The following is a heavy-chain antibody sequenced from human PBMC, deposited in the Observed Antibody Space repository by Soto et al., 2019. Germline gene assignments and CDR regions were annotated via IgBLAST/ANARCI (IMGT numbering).Heavy chain of an antibody. V-gene: IGHV3-48*01. J-gene: IGHJ4*02. D-gene: IGHD6-13*01. CDR1: GFTFSSYS. CDR3: WRGGPRPYSIAPSDY. CDR2: ISSSSSTI. Sequence: PGGSLRLSCAASGFTFSSYSMNWVRQAPGKGLEWGSYISSSSSTIYYADSVKGRFTISRDNAKNSLYLQMNSLRAEDTAVYYCWRGGPRPYSIAPSDYWGQGTLVTVSS.